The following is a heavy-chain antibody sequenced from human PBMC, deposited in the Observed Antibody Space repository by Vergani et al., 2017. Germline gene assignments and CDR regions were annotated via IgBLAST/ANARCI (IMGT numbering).Heavy chain of an antibody. CDR2: INHSGST. V-gene: IGHV4-34*01. Sequence: QVQLQQWGAGLLKPSETLSLTCAVYGGSFSGYYWSWIRQPPGKGLAWIGEINHSGSTNYNPSLKSRVTISVDTSTNQFSLKLSYVTAADTAVYYCAGGGGWAQQLTYYYCDGMDDWGQGTMVTVSS. CDR3: AGGGGWAQQLTYYYCDGMDD. CDR1: GGSFSGYY. D-gene: IGHD5-18*01. J-gene: IGHJ6*02.